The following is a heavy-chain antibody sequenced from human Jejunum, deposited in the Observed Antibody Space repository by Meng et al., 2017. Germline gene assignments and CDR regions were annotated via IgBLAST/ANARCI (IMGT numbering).Heavy chain of an antibody. V-gene: IGHV2-70*04. CDR2: IDWDDDK. J-gene: IGHJ3*02. Sequence: SGPTLVKPTQTLTLTCTFSGFSLNTPGMRLSWRRQPPGKALEWLARIDWDDDKFYSTPLKTRLTISKDTSKNQVVLRMTDVDPVDTATYYCARGLYNSSGYHFSRDAFDIWGQGTMVTVSS. D-gene: IGHD3-22*01. CDR3: ARGLYNSSGYHFSRDAFDI. CDR1: GFSLNTPGMR.